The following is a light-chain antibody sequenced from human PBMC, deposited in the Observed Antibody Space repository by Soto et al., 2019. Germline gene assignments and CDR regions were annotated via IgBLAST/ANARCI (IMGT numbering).Light chain of an antibody. CDR1: QSVSSSY. CDR3: QQYGSSPYT. V-gene: IGKV3-20*01. Sequence: IVSTQSPGTLSLSPGERATLSCRASQSVSSSYLAWYQQKPGQAPRLLIYDASSRATGIPDRFSGSGSGTDFTLTISRLEPEDFAVYFCQQYGSSPYTFGQGTKLEIK. CDR2: DAS. J-gene: IGKJ2*01.